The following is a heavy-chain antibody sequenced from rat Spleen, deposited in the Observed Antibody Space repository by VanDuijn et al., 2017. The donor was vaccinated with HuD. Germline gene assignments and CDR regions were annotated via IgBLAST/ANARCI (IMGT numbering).Heavy chain of an antibody. CDR3: ARPSFGYPFAY. CDR2: ITHDGTGT. D-gene: IGHD1-7*01. CDR1: GFTFNNYW. J-gene: IGHJ3*01. Sequence: EVQLVESGGGLVQPGRSLKLSCVASGFTFNNYWMTWIRQAPGKGLEWVAAITHDGTGTYYRDSVKGRFTISRDNAKTTLYLQMDSLRSEDTATYYCARPSFGYPFAYWGQGTLVTVSS. V-gene: IGHV5-31*01.